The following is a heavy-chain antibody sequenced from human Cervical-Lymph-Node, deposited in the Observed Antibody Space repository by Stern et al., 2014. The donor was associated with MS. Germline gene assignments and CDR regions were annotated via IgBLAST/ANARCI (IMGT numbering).Heavy chain of an antibody. CDR2: INPSGGST. V-gene: IGHV1-46*01. Sequence: VQLVESGAEVKKPGASAKVSCKASGYTFTSYYMHWVRQAPGQGLEWMGIINPSGGSTSYAQKFQGRVTMTRDTSTSTVYMELSSLRSEDTAVYYCARDQYCSGGSCSLDYWGQGTLVTVSS. CDR1: GYTFTSYY. J-gene: IGHJ4*02. D-gene: IGHD2-15*01. CDR3: ARDQYCSGGSCSLDY.